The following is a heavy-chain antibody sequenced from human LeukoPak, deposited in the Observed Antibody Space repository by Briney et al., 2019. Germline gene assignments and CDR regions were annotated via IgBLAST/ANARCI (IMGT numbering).Heavy chain of an antibody. Sequence: GASVKVSCKASGFTFTAYHMHWGRQAPGQGLEWMGWFNPNSGGTNYAQKFQGRVTMTRDTSISTAYMELSGLRSDDTAVYYCARGPHWDPHFDYWGQGTLVTVSS. D-gene: IGHD7-27*01. J-gene: IGHJ4*02. CDR3: ARGPHWDPHFDY. CDR1: GFTFTAYH. V-gene: IGHV1-2*02. CDR2: FNPNSGGT.